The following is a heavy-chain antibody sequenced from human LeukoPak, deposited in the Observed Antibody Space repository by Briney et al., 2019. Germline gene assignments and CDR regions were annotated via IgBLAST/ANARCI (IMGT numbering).Heavy chain of an antibody. D-gene: IGHD5-18*01. Sequence: SETLSLTCTVSGGSISSYYWSWIRQPPGKGLEWIGYIYYSGSTNYNPSLKSRVTISVDTSKNQFSLKLSSVTAAGTAVYYCARGNTGYSYPHGFDPWGQGTLVTVSS. CDR3: ARGNTGYSYPHGFDP. V-gene: IGHV4-59*01. CDR1: GGSISSYY. J-gene: IGHJ5*02. CDR2: IYYSGST.